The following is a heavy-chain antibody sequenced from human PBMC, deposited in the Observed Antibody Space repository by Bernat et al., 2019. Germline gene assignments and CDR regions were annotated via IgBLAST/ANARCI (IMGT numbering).Heavy chain of an antibody. Sequence: EVQLLESGGGLVQPGGSLRLSCAASGFTFSSYAMSWVRQAPGKGLEWVSAISGSGGNTYYADSVKGRFTISRDNSKNTLYLQMNSLRAEDTAVYYCAKVWVPVTTPLYYFDYWGQGTLVTVSS. CDR2: ISGSGGNT. CDR3: AKVWVPVTTPLYYFDY. CDR1: GFTFSSYA. J-gene: IGHJ4*02. D-gene: IGHD4-17*01. V-gene: IGHV3-23*01.